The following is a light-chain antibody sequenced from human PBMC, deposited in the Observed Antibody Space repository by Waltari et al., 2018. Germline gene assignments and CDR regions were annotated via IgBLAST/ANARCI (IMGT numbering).Light chain of an antibody. V-gene: IGKV4-1*01. CDR2: WAS. Sequence: DIVMTQSPDSLAVSLGARATINCKSSQSDLYSSNNKNYLAWYQQKPGQPPKLLIYWASTRESGVPDRFSGSGSGTDFTLTISSLQAEDVAVYYCQQYYSTPFTFGPGTKVDIK. CDR3: QQYYSTPFT. J-gene: IGKJ3*01. CDR1: QSDLYSSNNKNY.